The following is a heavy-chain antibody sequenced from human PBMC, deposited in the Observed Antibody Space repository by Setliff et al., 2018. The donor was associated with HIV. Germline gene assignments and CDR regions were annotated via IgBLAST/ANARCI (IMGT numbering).Heavy chain of an antibody. Sequence: ASVKVSCKASGYTFTSYAMNWVRQAPGQGLEWMGWINTNTGNPTYAQGFTGRFVFSLDTSVSTAYLQISSLKAEDTAVYYCARTPLSIAARSAWDWFDPWGQGTRVTVSS. V-gene: IGHV7-4-1*02. D-gene: IGHD6-6*01. CDR2: INTNTGNP. J-gene: IGHJ5*02. CDR3: ARTPLSIAARSAWDWFDP. CDR1: GYTFTSYA.